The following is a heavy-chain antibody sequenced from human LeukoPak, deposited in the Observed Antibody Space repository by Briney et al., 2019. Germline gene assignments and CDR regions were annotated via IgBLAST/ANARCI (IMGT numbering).Heavy chain of an antibody. D-gene: IGHD6-19*01. CDR3: VKDLHSSGWYGAY. Sequence: PGGSLRLSCAASGFTFSSYAMSWVRQAPGKGLEWVSAISGSGGSTYYADSVKGRFTISRDNSKNTLYLQMSSLRAEDTAVYYCVKDLHSSGWYGAYWGQGTLVTVSS. V-gene: IGHV3-23*01. J-gene: IGHJ4*02. CDR1: GFTFSSYA. CDR2: ISGSGGST.